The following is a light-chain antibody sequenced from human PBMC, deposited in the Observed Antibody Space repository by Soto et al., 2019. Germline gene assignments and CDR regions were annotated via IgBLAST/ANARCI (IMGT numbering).Light chain of an antibody. J-gene: IGKJ5*01. CDR2: DAS. CDR3: QQSETYPLT. CDR1: QTISTW. V-gene: IGKV1-5*01. Sequence: DIQMTQSPSTLSASVGERVTSTWRASQTISTWLAWYQHKPGKAPNLLIYDASTLMSGVPSRFSGSGSGTQFTLTISSLQPGDFATYYCQQSETYPLTFGQGTRLEI.